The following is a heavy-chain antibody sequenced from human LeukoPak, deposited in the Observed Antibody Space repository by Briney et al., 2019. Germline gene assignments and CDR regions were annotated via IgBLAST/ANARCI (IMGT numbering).Heavy chain of an antibody. Sequence: GGPLRLSCAGSGFTFSSYAMSWVREAPGKGLECVSAICDTGATTYDADSVKGRFTISRDNSRSTLYLQMNSLRAEDTALYYCAKDTSIGRYCTNGVCSPFDYWGQGTLVTVSS. CDR2: ICDTGATT. CDR3: AKDTSIGRYCTNGVCSPFDY. CDR1: GFTFSSYA. D-gene: IGHD2-8*01. V-gene: IGHV3-23*01. J-gene: IGHJ4*02.